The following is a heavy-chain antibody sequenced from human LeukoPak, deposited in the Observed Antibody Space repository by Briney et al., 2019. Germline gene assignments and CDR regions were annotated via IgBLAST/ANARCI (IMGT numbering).Heavy chain of an antibody. J-gene: IGHJ6*03. CDR3: ASLNYYYYYMDV. CDR1: GGSFSGYY. Sequence: SETLSLTCAVYGGSFSGYYWSWIRQPPGKGLEWIGSIYYSGSTYYNPSLKSRVTISVDTSKNQFSLKLSSVTAADTAVYYCASLNYYYYYMDVWGKGTTVTISS. CDR2: IYYSGST. V-gene: IGHV4-34*01.